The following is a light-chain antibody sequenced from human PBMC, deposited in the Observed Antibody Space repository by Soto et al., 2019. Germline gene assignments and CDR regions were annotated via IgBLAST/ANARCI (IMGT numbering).Light chain of an antibody. CDR2: DVT. V-gene: IGLV2-14*03. J-gene: IGLJ3*02. CDR1: SSDVGGYKS. Sequence: QSALTQPASVSGSPGQSITISCTGTSSDVGGYKSVSWYQQHPGKAPKLMLIDVTNRPSGVSNRFSGSKSSNTASLTISGLQAEDEADYYCSSYTSNSTLFAGGTKLTVL. CDR3: SSYTSNSTL.